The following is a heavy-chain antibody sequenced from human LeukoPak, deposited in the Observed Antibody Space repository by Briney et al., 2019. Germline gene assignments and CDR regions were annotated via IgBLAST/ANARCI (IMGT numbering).Heavy chain of an antibody. Sequence: PGGSLRLSCAASGFTVSSNYMSWIRQPPGKGLEWIGEINHSGSTKYNPSLKSRVTISVDKSKNQFSLQLTSVTAADTAVYHCARRSRGSSALGYWGQGTLVTVSS. CDR3: ARRSRGSSALGY. CDR1: GFTVSSNY. D-gene: IGHD6-13*01. CDR2: INHSGST. V-gene: IGHV4-34*01. J-gene: IGHJ4*02.